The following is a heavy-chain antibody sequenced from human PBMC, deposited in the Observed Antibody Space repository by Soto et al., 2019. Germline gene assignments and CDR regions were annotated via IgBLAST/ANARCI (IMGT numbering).Heavy chain of an antibody. V-gene: IGHV4-4*07. CDR1: GGSISSYY. J-gene: IGHJ5*02. Sequence: QVQLQESGPGLVKPSETLSLTCTVSGGSISSYYWSWIRQPAGKGLEWIGRIYTSGSTNYNPSLKSRVTMSVDTSKNRFSLKLSSVTAADTAVYYCARGAYCSGGSCYSGSYNWFDPWGQGTLVTVSS. CDR2: IYTSGST. D-gene: IGHD2-15*01. CDR3: ARGAYCSGGSCYSGSYNWFDP.